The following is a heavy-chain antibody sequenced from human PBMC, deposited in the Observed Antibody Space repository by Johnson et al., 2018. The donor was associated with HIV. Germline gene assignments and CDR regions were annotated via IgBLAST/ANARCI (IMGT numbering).Heavy chain of an antibody. Sequence: EMQLVESGGGLVQPGGSLRLSCAPSGFTFSTYWMSWVRQAPGQGLEWVANIQQDGSEKYYVDSVQGRFTISRDNAKNSLYLQMNSLRAEDTAVYYCARALLIAARPVGAFDIWGQGTMVTVSS. CDR1: GFTFSTYW. V-gene: IGHV3-7*01. CDR2: IQQDGSEK. J-gene: IGHJ3*02. CDR3: ARALLIAARPVGAFDI. D-gene: IGHD6-6*01.